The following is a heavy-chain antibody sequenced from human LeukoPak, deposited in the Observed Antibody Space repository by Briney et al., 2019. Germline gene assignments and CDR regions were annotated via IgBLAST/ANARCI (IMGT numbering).Heavy chain of an antibody. D-gene: IGHD1-26*01. CDR1: GYTFTSYY. J-gene: IGHJ6*02. Sequence: ASVKVSCKASGYTFTSYYMHWVRQAPGQGLEWMGIINPSGGSTSYAQKFQGRVTMTRDTSTSTVYMELSSLRSEDTAVYYCARGLRGGATTMYYYYGMDVWGQGTTVTVSS. V-gene: IGHV1-46*01. CDR2: INPSGGST. CDR3: ARGLRGGATTMYYYYGMDV.